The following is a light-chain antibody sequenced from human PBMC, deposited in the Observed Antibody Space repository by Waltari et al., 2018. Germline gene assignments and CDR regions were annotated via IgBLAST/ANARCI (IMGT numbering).Light chain of an antibody. Sequence: QSALTQPASVSGSPGQSITISCTGTSSDVGFYNLASGYQQPPGKAPELVVYEVISRPSGVSNRFSGSKSGNTASLTISGLQAEDEADYYCCSYAGRNIWVFGGGTKLTVL. CDR1: SSDVGFYNL. CDR3: CSYAGRNIWV. CDR2: EVI. J-gene: IGLJ3*02. V-gene: IGLV2-23*02.